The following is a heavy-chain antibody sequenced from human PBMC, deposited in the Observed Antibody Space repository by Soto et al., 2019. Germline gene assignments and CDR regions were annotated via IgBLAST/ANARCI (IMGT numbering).Heavy chain of an antibody. CDR2: ISDGADGP. J-gene: IGHJ4*02. Sequence: EVQLLESGGGLVQPGGSLRLSCAASGFTFSSYAMTWVRQAPGKGLEWISSISDGADGPYYADSVKGRFTISRDNSNNILSLQMNSLRGDDTAVYYCAKGGIGRASGLDFWGQGTLVAVSS. CDR1: GFTFSSYA. V-gene: IGHV3-23*01. CDR3: AKGGIGRASGLDF. D-gene: IGHD2-21*01.